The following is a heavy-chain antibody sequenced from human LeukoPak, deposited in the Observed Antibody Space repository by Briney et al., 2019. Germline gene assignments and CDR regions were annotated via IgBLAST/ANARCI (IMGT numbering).Heavy chain of an antibody. CDR3: ARGRQQQNNYYYYYYMDV. CDR1: GYSISSGYY. V-gene: IGHV4-38-2*02. J-gene: IGHJ6*03. CDR2: IYHSGST. D-gene: IGHD6-13*01. Sequence: PSETLSLTCSVSGYSISSGYYWGWVRQPPGKGLEWIGTIYHSGSTYYNPSLESRVTMSVDTSKNQFTLKLSSVTAADTAVYYCARGRQQQNNYYYYYYMDVWGKGTTVTISS.